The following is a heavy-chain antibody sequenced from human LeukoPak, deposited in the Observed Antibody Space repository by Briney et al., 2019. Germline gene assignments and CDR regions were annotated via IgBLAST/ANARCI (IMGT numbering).Heavy chain of an antibody. D-gene: IGHD3-22*01. V-gene: IGHV3-33*06. Sequence: GGSLRLSCAASGFTFSTYAMHWVRQAPGKGLDWVAVIWYDGSNKYYGDSVKGRFTISRDNSKNTLYLQMNSLRAEDTAVYYCAKGVLYDSIGLDAFDIWGQGTMVTVSS. CDR2: IWYDGSNK. CDR3: AKGVLYDSIGLDAFDI. CDR1: GFTFSTYA. J-gene: IGHJ3*02.